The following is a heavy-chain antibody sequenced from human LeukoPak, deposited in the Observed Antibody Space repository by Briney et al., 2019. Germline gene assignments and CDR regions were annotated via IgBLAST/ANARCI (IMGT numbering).Heavy chain of an antibody. CDR2: MRYDGGNK. Sequence: PGGSLRLSCAASGFTFSSYGMHWVRQAPDKGLEWVAFMRYDGGNKYYADSMKGRFTISRDNSKNTLYLQINSLRAEDTAVYYCAKDSRRYSNGWHFDYWGQGILVTVSS. D-gene: IGHD6-19*01. V-gene: IGHV3-30*02. J-gene: IGHJ4*02. CDR1: GFTFSSYG. CDR3: AKDSRRYSNGWHFDY.